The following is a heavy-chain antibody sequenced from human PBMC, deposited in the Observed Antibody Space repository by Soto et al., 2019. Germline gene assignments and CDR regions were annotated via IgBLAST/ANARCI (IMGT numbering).Heavy chain of an antibody. CDR2: INPSGGST. CDR1: GYTFTSYY. CDR3: ARGRGEGIVVVVAAKLAAFDI. V-gene: IGHV1-46*01. J-gene: IGHJ3*02. D-gene: IGHD2-15*01. Sequence: ASVKVSCKASGYTFTSYYIHWVRQAPGQGLEWMGMINPSGGSTDYAQNFQGRVTMTRDPSTSTVYMELSSLRSDDTAVYYCARGRGEGIVVVVAAKLAAFDIWGQGTMVTVSS.